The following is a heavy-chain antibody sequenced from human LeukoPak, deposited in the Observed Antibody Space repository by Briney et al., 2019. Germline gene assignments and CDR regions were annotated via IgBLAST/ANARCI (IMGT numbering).Heavy chain of an antibody. Sequence: PGGSLRLSCAASGVTFSSYWMSWVRQAPGKGLEWVANIKQDGSEKYYVDSVKGRFTISRDNAKNSLYLQMNSLRAEDTAVYYCARQDRRGIMSSGWYGAHLDYWGQGTLVTVSS. D-gene: IGHD6-19*01. V-gene: IGHV3-7*01. CDR1: GVTFSSYW. J-gene: IGHJ4*02. CDR3: ARQDRRGIMSSGWYGAHLDY. CDR2: IKQDGSEK.